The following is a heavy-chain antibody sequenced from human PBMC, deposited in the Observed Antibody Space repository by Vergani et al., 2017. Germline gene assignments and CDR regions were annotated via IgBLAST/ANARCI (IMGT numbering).Heavy chain of an antibody. V-gene: IGHV3-48*01. CDR2: ISSSSSTI. Sequence: EVQLVESGGGLVQPGGSLRLSCAASGFTFSSYSINWVRQAPGKGLEWVSYISSSSSTIYYADSVKGRFTISRDNAKNSLYLQMNSLRAEDTAVYYCANPYYYDSSGYYYYMDVWGKGTTVTVSS. CDR3: ANPYYYDSSGYYYYMDV. CDR1: GFTFSSYS. J-gene: IGHJ6*03. D-gene: IGHD3-22*01.